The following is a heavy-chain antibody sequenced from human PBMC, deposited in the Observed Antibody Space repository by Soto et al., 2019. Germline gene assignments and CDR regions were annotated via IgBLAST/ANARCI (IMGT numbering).Heavy chain of an antibody. CDR3: AREERVVAAAGILSYYYYYGMDG. CDR2: ISSSSSYI. V-gene: IGHV3-21*04. CDR1: GFTFSSYS. D-gene: IGHD6-13*01. J-gene: IGHJ6*02. Sequence: PGESLKISCAASGFTFSSYSMNWVRQAPGKGLEWVSSISSSSSYIYYADSVKVRFTISRDNAKNSLYLQMNSLRAEDTAVYYCAREERVVAAAGILSYYYYYGMDGWGQGTTVTVSS.